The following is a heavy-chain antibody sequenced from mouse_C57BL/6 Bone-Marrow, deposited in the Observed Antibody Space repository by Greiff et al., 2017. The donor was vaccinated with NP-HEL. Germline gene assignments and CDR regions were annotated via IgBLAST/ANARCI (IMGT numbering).Heavy chain of an antibody. CDR1: GFTFSSYG. Sequence: EVQLQESGGDLVKPGGSLKLSCAASGFTFSSYGMSWVRQTPDKRLEWVSTISSGGSYTYYPDSVKGRFTISRDNAKNTLYLQMSSLKSEDTAMYYCARQGNYYGRGYYFDYWGQGTTLTVSS. D-gene: IGHD1-1*01. CDR3: ARQGNYYGRGYYFDY. CDR2: ISSGGSYT. J-gene: IGHJ2*01. V-gene: IGHV5-6*01.